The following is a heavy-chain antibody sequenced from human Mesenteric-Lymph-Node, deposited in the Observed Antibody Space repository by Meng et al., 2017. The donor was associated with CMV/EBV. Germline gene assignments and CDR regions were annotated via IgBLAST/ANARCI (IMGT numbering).Heavy chain of an antibody. Sequence: QMQLVHSVSQWKKPVASGKVSCKALGYTFTTFAINGVRQAPGQGLEWMGWINNNTGNPTYAPGYTGRFVLSLDTSVSTAFLQISSLKAEDTAVDYCAGDPTGDTAMVPVGAEFDYWGQGTLVTVSS. J-gene: IGHJ4*02. V-gene: IGHV7-4-1*02. CDR3: AGDPTGDTAMVPVGAEFDY. CDR1: GYTFTTFA. D-gene: IGHD5-18*01. CDR2: INNNTGNP.